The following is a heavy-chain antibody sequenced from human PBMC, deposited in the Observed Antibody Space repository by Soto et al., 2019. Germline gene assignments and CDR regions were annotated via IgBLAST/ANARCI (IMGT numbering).Heavy chain of an antibody. V-gene: IGHV1-3*01. CDR1: GYTFTSHA. J-gene: IGHJ5*01. CDR3: AGGIGVATPAVYSLDS. D-gene: IGHD6-19*01. Sequence: GASVKVSCKASGYTFTSHAMHWVRQAPGQRLEWMGWINSANGNTKYSQNFQGRVTITRDTSASIAYMEVNGLRSEDTAVYYCAGGIGVATPAVYSLDSGGQATLVTVSS. CDR2: INSANGNT.